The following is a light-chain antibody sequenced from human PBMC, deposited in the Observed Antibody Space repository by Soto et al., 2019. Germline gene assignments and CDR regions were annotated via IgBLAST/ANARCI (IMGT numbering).Light chain of an antibody. CDR2: AAS. J-gene: IGKJ4*01. CDR3: QQINDYPLT. CDR1: QGISNY. Sequence: DIQLTQSPSFLSASVGDRVTITCRASQGISNYIAWYQQKPGKAPNLLIYAASTLQSGVPSRFSGSGSGTEFTLTVSSLQPEDSATYYCQQINDYPLTFGGGTKVEI. V-gene: IGKV1-9*01.